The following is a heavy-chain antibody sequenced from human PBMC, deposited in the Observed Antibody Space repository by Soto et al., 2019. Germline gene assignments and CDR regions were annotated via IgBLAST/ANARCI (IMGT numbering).Heavy chain of an antibody. D-gene: IGHD6-13*01. Sequence: PAKLTCKESRDTFTSNYRRWVQQAPGQGLEWMGIINPSGGSTSYAQKFQGRVTMTRDTSTSTVYMELSSLRSEDTAVYYCASDAGTAPYYYGMDVWGQGTTVTSP. CDR2: INPSGGST. CDR3: ASDAGTAPYYYGMDV. J-gene: IGHJ6*02. CDR1: RDTFTSNY. V-gene: IGHV1-46*01.